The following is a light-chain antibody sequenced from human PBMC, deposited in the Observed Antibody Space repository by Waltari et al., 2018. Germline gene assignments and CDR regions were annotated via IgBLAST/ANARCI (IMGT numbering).Light chain of an antibody. CDR2: EVS. CDR3: NSYAGSTHVV. Sequence: QSALTQPPSASGSPGQSVTISCTGTSSDVGGYNYVSWYQQHPGKAPKLMIYEVSKRPSGVTDGFSGSKSGNTASLTVSGLQAEDEADYYCNSYAGSTHVVFGGGTKLTVL. CDR1: SSDVGGYNY. V-gene: IGLV2-8*01. J-gene: IGLJ2*01.